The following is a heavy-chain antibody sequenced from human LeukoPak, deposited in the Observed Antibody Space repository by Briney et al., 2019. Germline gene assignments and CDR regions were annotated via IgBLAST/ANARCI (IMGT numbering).Heavy chain of an antibody. Sequence: SVKVSCKASGGTFSSYAISWVRQAPGQGLEWMGGIIPIFGTANYAQKFQGRVTMTRNTSISTAYMELSSLRSEDTAVYYCARGGAWPLDAFDIWGQGTMVTVSS. V-gene: IGHV1-69*05. CDR3: ARGGAWPLDAFDI. D-gene: IGHD3-16*01. CDR2: IIPIFGTA. J-gene: IGHJ3*02. CDR1: GGTFSSYA.